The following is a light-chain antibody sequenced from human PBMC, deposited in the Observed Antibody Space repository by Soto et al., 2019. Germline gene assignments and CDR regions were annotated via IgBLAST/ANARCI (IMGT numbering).Light chain of an antibody. CDR1: QGISSY. V-gene: IGKV1-9*01. CDR3: QQLNSYPFT. J-gene: IGKJ3*01. Sequence: DIQLTQSPSFLSSSVGDRVTITCRASQGISSYLAWYQQKPVKAPKLLIYAASTLQGGVPSRFSGSGSGTEFNLTISSLEPEDFATYYCQQLNSYPFTFGPGTKVDIK. CDR2: AAS.